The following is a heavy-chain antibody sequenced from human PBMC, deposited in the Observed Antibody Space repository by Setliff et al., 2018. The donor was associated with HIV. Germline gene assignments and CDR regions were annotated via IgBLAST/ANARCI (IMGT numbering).Heavy chain of an antibody. CDR2: INHSGST. J-gene: IGHJ6*03. D-gene: IGHD6-19*01. CDR1: GGSISSYY. CDR3: ASGTAVVHYYYYYYYMDV. V-gene: IGHV4-34*01. Sequence: SETLSLTCTVSGGSISSYYWSWIRQPPGKGLEWIGEINHSGSTNYNPSLKSRVTISVDTSKNQFSLKLSSVTAADTAVYYCASGTAVVHYYYYYYYMDVWGKGTTVTVSS.